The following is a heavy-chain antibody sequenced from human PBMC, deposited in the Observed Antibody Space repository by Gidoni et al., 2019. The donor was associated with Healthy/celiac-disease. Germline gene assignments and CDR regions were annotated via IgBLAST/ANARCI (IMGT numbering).Heavy chain of an antibody. Sequence: QVTLKESGPVLVKPTETLTLTCTVSGFSLSNARMGVSWIRQPTGKAREWLAHIFSNDEKSYSTSVKSRLTISKDNSKSQVVLTMTNMDPVDTATYYCARLGYSYGSPTLDYWGQGTLVTVSS. CDR2: IFSNDEK. D-gene: IGHD5-18*01. J-gene: IGHJ4*02. V-gene: IGHV2-26*01. CDR1: GFSLSNARMG. CDR3: ARLGYSYGSPTLDY.